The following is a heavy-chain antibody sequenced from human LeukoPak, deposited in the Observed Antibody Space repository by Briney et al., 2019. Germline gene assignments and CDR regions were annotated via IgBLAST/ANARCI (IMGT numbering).Heavy chain of an antibody. J-gene: IGHJ4*02. Sequence: SETLSLTCTVSGGPISSSSYYWGWIRQPPGKGLEWIGSIYYSGSTYYNPSLKSRVTISVDTSKNQFSLKLSSVTAADTAVYYCARAPYYYDSSGYFFDYWGQGTLVTVSS. D-gene: IGHD3-22*01. CDR3: ARAPYYYDSSGYFFDY. CDR1: GGPISSSSYY. V-gene: IGHV4-39*01. CDR2: IYYSGST.